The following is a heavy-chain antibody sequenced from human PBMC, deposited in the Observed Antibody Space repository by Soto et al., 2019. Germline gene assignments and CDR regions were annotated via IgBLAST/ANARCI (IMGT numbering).Heavy chain of an antibody. J-gene: IGHJ6*03. V-gene: IGHV2-26*01. CDR3: ARILGRLHLGELSTLYYYYYYMDV. D-gene: IGHD3-16*02. CDR2: IFSNDEK. Sequence: QVTLKESGPVLVKPTETLTLTCTVSGFSLSNARMGVSWIRQPPGKALEWLAHIFSNDEKSYSTSLKSRLTISKDTSKSQVVLTMTNMDPVDTATYCCARILGRLHLGELSTLYYYYYYMDVWGKGTTVTVSS. CDR1: GFSLSNARMG.